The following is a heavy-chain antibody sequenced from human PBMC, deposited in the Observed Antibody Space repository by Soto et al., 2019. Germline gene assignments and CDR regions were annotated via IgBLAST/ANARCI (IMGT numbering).Heavy chain of an antibody. J-gene: IGHJ6*02. V-gene: IGHV3-11*06. CDR1: GFIFSDY. D-gene: IGHD5-18*01. Sequence: QVQLVESGGGLVKPGGSLRLSCTGSGFIFSDYMTWIRQAPGKGLEWVSYISGSGAYTKYADSVRGRFTISRDNAKNPLWLQINRLRAEDTAVYYCARSSGWRHVVGYKYGLDVWGQGTTVIVSS. CDR3: ARSSGWRHVVGYKYGLDV. CDR2: ISGSGAYT.